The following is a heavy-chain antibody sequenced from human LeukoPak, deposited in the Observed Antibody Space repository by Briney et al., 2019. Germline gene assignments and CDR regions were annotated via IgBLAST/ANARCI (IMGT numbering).Heavy chain of an antibody. CDR1: GFTFSDYY. V-gene: IGHV3-11*01. D-gene: IGHD6-6*01. Sequence: GGSLRLSCAASGFTFSDYYMSWIRQAPGKGLEWVSYISSSGSTIYYADSVKGRFTISRDNSKNTLYLQMNSLRAEDTAVYYCAKDLGQQLVLPDAFDMWGQGTMVTVSS. CDR3: AKDLGQQLVLPDAFDM. J-gene: IGHJ3*02. CDR2: ISSSGSTI.